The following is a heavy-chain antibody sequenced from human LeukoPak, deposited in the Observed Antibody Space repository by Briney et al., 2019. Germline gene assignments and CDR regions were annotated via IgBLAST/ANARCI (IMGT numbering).Heavy chain of an antibody. CDR2: INHIGST. Sequence: PSETLSLTCAVYGGSFSGYYWSWIRQPPGKWLEWIGEINHIGSTNYNPSLKSRVTISVDTSKNQFSLKLSSVTAADTAVYYCATAWDILVVQAAIRVGYWGQATLVTVSS. D-gene: IGHD2-2*02. CDR3: ATAWDILVVQAAIRVGY. J-gene: IGHJ4*02. CDR1: GGSFSGYY. V-gene: IGHV4-34*01.